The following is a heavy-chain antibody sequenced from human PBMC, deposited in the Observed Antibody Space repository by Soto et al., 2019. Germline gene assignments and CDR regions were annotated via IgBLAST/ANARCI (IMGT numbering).Heavy chain of an antibody. CDR1: GYTFTGSY. CDR2: INPNSGGT. V-gene: IGHV1-2*04. D-gene: IGHD6-6*01. CDR3: ARGGDDSSSPASTYYYYYGMDV. Sequence: ASVKVSCKASGYTFTGSYMHWVRQAPGQGLEWMGWINPNSGGTNYAQKFQGWVTMTRDTSISTAYMELSRLRSDDTAVYYCARGGDDSSSPASTYYYYYGMDVWGQGTTVTVSS. J-gene: IGHJ6*02.